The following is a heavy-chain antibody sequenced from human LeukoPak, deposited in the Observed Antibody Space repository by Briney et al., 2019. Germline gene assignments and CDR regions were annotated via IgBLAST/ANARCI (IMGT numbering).Heavy chain of an antibody. CDR3: AKDMRFDWTPYYFDY. J-gene: IGHJ4*02. V-gene: IGHV3-48*01. Sequence: GRSLRLSCAASGFTFSSHSMNWVRQAPGKGLEWVSYISSSSSTIYYADSVKGRFTISRDNAKNSLYLQMNSLRAEDTAVYYCAKDMRFDWTPYYFDYWGQGTLVTVSS. D-gene: IGHD3-9*01. CDR1: GFTFSSHS. CDR2: ISSSSSTI.